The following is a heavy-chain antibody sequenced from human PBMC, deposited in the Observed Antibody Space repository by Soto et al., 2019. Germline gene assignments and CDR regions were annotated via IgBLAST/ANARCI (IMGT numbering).Heavy chain of an antibody. CDR2: TYYRSKWYN. D-gene: IGHD4-17*01. V-gene: IGHV6-1*01. Sequence: PSQTLSLTCGISGDSVSSNSVAWNWIRQSPSRGLEWLGRTYYRSKWYNEYAASMKSRITVNPDTPKHQFSLQLNSVTPEDTAVYFCARGFNYGFDYWGLGTLVTVSS. CDR3: ARGFNYGFDY. CDR1: GDSVSSNSVA. J-gene: IGHJ4*02.